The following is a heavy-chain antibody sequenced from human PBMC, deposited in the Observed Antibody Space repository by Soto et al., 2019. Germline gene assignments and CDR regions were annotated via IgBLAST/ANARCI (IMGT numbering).Heavy chain of an antibody. Sequence: SETLSLTCAVSGGSISSSNWWSWVRQPPGKGLEWIGEIYHSGSTNYNPSLKSRVTISVDKSKNQFSLKLSSVTAADTAVYYCARQQWLVLDWFDPWGQGTLVTVSS. J-gene: IGHJ5*02. D-gene: IGHD6-19*01. CDR2: IYHSGST. V-gene: IGHV4-4*02. CDR1: GGSISSSNW. CDR3: ARQQWLVLDWFDP.